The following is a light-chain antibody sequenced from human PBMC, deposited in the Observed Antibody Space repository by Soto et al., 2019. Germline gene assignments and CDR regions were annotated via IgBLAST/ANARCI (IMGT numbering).Light chain of an antibody. CDR1: QDIRTS. CDR2: GAS. Sequence: DIQMTQSPSSLSASVGARVSITCQASQDIRTSLSWFQQKPGRAPKLLIYGASYLGTGVPSRFRGSASGTDFTFTISSLQPEDIATYYCHHYDNLPPFTFGPGTKVDIK. V-gene: IGKV1-33*01. CDR3: HHYDNLPPFT. J-gene: IGKJ3*01.